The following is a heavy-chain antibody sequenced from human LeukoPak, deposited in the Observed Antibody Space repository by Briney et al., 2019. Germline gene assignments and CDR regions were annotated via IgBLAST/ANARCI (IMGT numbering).Heavy chain of an antibody. V-gene: IGHV3-7*03. J-gene: IGHJ6*02. Sequence: GGSLRLSCAASGFTFSSYWMSWVRQAPGKGLEWVANIKQDGSEKYYVDSVKGRFTISRDNAKNSLYLQMNSLRAEDTAVYYCAREGTPPSYGMDVWGQETTVTVSS. CDR3: AREGTPPSYGMDV. CDR1: GFTFSSYW. D-gene: IGHD2-15*01. CDR2: IKQDGSEK.